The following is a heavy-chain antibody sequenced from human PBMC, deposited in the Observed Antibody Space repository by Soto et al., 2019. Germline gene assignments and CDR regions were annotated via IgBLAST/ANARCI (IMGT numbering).Heavy chain of an antibody. V-gene: IGHV4-59*01. D-gene: IGHD2-15*01. CDR3: AATPRY. Sequence: VQLQESGPGLVKPSETLALTCTVSGGSITSYYCNWIRQPPGKGLERIGYIYSSGSTNYTPSLNGRVTLSPDTSKNQVSLNVTSVTAADTAVYYCAATPRYWGQGRLVTVSS. CDR2: IYSSGST. J-gene: IGHJ4*02. CDR1: GGSITSYY.